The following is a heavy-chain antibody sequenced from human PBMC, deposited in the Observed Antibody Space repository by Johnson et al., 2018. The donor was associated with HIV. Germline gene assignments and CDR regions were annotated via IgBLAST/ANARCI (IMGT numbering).Heavy chain of an antibody. V-gene: IGHV3-30*18. CDR1: GFSFSNYA. Sequence: QVQLVESGGGLVQPGGSLRLSCAASGFSFSNYAMDWVRQAPGKGLEWVAVVSSDGSNKNYAASVKGRFTISRDNSKNTVYLQMSSLRAEDTAVYYWAKDLGANKDDEWATDYYDLSVAYPVPDPRAVVGAFDVWGQGTMVTVSS. D-gene: IGHD3/OR15-3a*01. J-gene: IGHJ3*01. CDR2: VSSDGSNK. CDR3: AKDLGANKDDEWATDYYDLSVAYPVPDPRAVVGAFDV.